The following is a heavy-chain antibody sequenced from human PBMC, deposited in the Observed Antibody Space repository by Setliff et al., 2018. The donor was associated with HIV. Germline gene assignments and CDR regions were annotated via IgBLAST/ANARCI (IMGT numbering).Heavy chain of an antibody. CDR3: ARDKRASFDGLDV. CDR2: INHSGST. Sequence: SETLSLTCAVDGGSFSGYYWSWIRQPPGKGLEWIGEINHSGSTNYNPSLKSRVTISVDRSKNQFSLNVTSVTAADTAVYYCARDKRASFDGLDVWGQGTTVTVSS. V-gene: IGHV4-34*01. J-gene: IGHJ6*02. CDR1: GGSFSGYY.